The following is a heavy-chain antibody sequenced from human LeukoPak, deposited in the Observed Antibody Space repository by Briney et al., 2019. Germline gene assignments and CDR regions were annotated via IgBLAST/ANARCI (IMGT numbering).Heavy chain of an antibody. V-gene: IGHV4-59*01. CDR2: IYYSGST. Sequence: SETLSLTCTVSGGSISSYYWSWIRQPPGKGLEWIGYIYYSGSTNYNPSLKSRVTISVNTSKNQFSLKLSSVTAADTAVYYCARGTPFDYWGQGTLVTVSS. CDR3: ARGTPFDY. J-gene: IGHJ4*02. D-gene: IGHD2-2*01. CDR1: GGSISSYY.